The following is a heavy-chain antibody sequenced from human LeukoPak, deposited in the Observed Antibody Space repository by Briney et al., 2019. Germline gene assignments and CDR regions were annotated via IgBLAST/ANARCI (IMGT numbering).Heavy chain of an antibody. J-gene: IGHJ4*02. V-gene: IGHV1-2*02. D-gene: IGHD2-2*01. CDR2: INPNSGGT. CDR1: GYTFTGYY. CDR3: AREQAVVVPAATNYDDY. Sequence: GASVKVSCKASGYTFTGYYMHWVRQAPGQGLGWMGWINPNSGGTNYAQKFQGRVTMTRDTSISTAYMELSRLRSDDTAVYYCAREQAVVVPAATNYDDYWGQGTLVTVSS.